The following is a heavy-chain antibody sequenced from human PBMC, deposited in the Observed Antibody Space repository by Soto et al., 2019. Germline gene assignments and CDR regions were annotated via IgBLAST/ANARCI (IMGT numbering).Heavy chain of an antibody. Sequence: ASVKVSCKAAGGTFNNYAISWVRQAPGQGLEWMGGIIPIFGTANYAQKFQGRVTITADESTSTAYMELRSLRSEDTAVYYCARGVHYDSSGYYYFYWGQGTLVTVSS. D-gene: IGHD3-22*01. CDR1: GGTFNNYA. J-gene: IGHJ4*02. CDR2: IIPIFGTA. CDR3: ARGVHYDSSGYYYFY. V-gene: IGHV1-69*13.